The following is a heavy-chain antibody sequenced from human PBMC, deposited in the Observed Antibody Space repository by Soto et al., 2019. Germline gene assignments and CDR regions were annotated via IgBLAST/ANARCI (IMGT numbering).Heavy chain of an antibody. D-gene: IGHD4-17*01. CDR2: IYPGDSDT. J-gene: IGHJ5*02. CDR3: ARSGRSGLRWLDFFDP. CDR1: GYTFTNYW. Sequence: EVQLVQSGAALKKPGESLKISCKASGYTFTNYWIVWVRQVPGKDLEWMGLIYPGDSDTRYNPSFQGQVTISADKSTSAAYLQWNSLMASDTAIYYCARSGRSGLRWLDFFDPWGQGTLVTVSS. V-gene: IGHV5-51*03.